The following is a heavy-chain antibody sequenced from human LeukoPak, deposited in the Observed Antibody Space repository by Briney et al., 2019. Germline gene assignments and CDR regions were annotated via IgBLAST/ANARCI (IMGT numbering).Heavy chain of an antibody. CDR2: IDPTGFIT. V-gene: IGHV1-46*01. D-gene: IGHD1/OR15-1a*01. Sequence: ASVKVSCKASGFTFSSHCMHWVRQAPGQGLEWLGLIDPTGFITEYAQRFQGRLSVTSDASAGTIYMELRSLTSEDTAVYYCVRENNFNYKNFDYWGPGTLVTVSS. CDR3: VRENNFNYKNFDY. CDR1: GFTFSSHC. J-gene: IGHJ4*02.